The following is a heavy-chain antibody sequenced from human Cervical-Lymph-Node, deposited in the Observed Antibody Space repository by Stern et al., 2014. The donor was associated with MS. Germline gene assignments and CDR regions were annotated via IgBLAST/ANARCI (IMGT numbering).Heavy chain of an antibody. Sequence: VQLLESGPGLVKPSETLSLTCTVSGGSISSYYWSWIRQPPGKGLEWIGYIYYSGSTNYNPSLKSRVTISVDTSKNQFSLKLSSVTAADTAVYYCARANWGMDYYYGMDVWGQGTTVTVSS. V-gene: IGHV4-59*01. CDR1: GGSISSYY. CDR3: ARANWGMDYYYGMDV. D-gene: IGHD7-27*01. CDR2: IYYSGST. J-gene: IGHJ6*02.